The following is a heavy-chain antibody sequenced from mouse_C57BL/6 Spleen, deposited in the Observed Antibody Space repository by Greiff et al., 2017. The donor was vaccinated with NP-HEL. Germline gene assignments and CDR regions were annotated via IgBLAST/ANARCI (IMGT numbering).Heavy chain of an antibody. CDR2: INPSDSDT. V-gene: IGHV1-74*01. CDR3: AIVGYYAYYYAMDY. D-gene: IGHD2-3*01. J-gene: IGHJ4*01. Sequence: QVQLQQPGAELVKPGASVKVSCKASGYTFTSYWMHWVKQRPGQGLEWIGSINPSDSDTNYNQKFKGKATLTVDKSSSTAYMQLSSLTSEDSAVYYCAIVGYYAYYYAMDYWGQGTSVTVSS. CDR1: GYTFTSYW.